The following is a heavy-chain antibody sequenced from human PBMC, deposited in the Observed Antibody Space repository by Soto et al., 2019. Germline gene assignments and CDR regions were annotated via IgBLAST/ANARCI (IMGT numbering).Heavy chain of an antibody. CDR3: ARRPDAFDI. CDR2: ISGDGPST. V-gene: IGHV3-23*01. Sequence: GGSLRLSCADSGSTFTDFTMTWVRQAPGKGLEWVSAISGDGPSTYYAGSVKGRFTSSRDNSKTTLYLQMNGLRAEDTAVYYCARRPDAFDIWGRGTMVTVSS. CDR1: GSTFTDFT. J-gene: IGHJ3*02.